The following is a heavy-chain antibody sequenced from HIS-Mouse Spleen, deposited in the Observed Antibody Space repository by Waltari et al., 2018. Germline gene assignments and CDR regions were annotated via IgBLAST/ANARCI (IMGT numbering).Heavy chain of an antibody. J-gene: IGHJ2*01. CDR2: IYYSVST. D-gene: IGHD6-13*01. CDR1: GGSISSSSYY. V-gene: IGHV4-39*07. CDR3: AREIPYSSSWYDWYFDL. Sequence: QLQLQESGPGLVKPSETLSLTCTVSGGSISSSSYYWGWIRQPPGKGLEWIGSIYYSVSTYYNPSLKSLVTISVDTSKNQFSLKLSSVTAADTAVYYCAREIPYSSSWYDWYFDLWGRGTLVTVSS.